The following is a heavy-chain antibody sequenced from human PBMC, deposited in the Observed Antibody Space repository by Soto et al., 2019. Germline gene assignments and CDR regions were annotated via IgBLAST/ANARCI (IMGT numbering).Heavy chain of an antibody. CDR3: ARDKYYDYIWGSYRDNDDFDI. J-gene: IGHJ3*02. Sequence: VQLVESGGGLVQPGGSLRLSCAASGFTFSSYWMHWVRQAPGKGLVWVSRINSDGSSTSYADSVKGRFTISRDNAKNTLYRQMNSLRAEDTAVYYCARDKYYDYIWGSYRDNDDFDIWGQGTMVTVSS. D-gene: IGHD3-16*02. CDR2: INSDGSST. V-gene: IGHV3-74*01. CDR1: GFTFSSYW.